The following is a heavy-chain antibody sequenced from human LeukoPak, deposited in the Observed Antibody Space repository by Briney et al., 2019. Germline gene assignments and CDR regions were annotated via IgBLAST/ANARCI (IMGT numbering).Heavy chain of an antibody. V-gene: IGHV4-4*02. J-gene: IGHJ4*02. CDR1: SGSISSSNW. D-gene: IGHD2-15*01. Sequence: SETLSITCTVSSGSISSSNWWGWVRQPPGKGLECIREIYHSGTTNYNPSLKSRVTISVDKSMNHFSLKLNSVTAADTAVYYCARAFLVGYSPEEYFFDYWGQGTLVTVSS. CDR3: ARAFLVGYSPEEYFFDY. CDR2: IYHSGTT.